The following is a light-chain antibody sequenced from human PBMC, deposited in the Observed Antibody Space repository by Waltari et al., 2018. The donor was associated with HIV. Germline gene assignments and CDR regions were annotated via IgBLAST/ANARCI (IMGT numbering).Light chain of an antibody. CDR3: CAYAGSTTYVI. CDR2: EVS. V-gene: IGLV2-23*02. Sequence: QSALTQPASVSGSPGQSITISCTGTRSDVVGYNLVSWYQQHPGKAPKLMIYEVSKRPSGVSNRFSGYKSGNTASLTISGLQAEDEADYYCCAYAGSTTYVIFGGGTKLTVL. J-gene: IGLJ2*01. CDR1: RSDVVGYNL.